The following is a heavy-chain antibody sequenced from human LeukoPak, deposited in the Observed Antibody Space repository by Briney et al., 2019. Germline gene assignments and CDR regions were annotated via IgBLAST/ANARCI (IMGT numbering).Heavy chain of an antibody. Sequence: ASVKVSCKASGYTFTSYDINWVRQATGQGLEWMGWMNPNSGNTGYAQKFQGRVTMTRNTSISTAYMELSSLRSEDTAVYYCARGLGRSAWNIVVVPASDKDYYYYGMDVWGQGTTVTVPS. CDR3: ARGLGRSAWNIVVVPASDKDYYYYGMDV. V-gene: IGHV1-8*01. CDR2: MNPNSGNT. J-gene: IGHJ6*02. CDR1: GYTFTSYD. D-gene: IGHD2-2*01.